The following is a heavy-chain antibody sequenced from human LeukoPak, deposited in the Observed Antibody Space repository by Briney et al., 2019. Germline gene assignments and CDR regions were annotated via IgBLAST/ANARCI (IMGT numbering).Heavy chain of an antibody. CDR3: ARDSSSWTFYYYYMDV. CDR1: GFTFSSYW. V-gene: IGHV3-30*03. J-gene: IGHJ6*03. Sequence: GGSLRLSCAASGFTFSSYWMSWVRQAPGKGLEWVAVISYDGSNKYYADSVKGRFTISRDNSKNTLYLQMNSLRAEDTAVYYCARDSSSWTFYYYYMDVWGKGTTVTVSS. CDR2: ISYDGSNK. D-gene: IGHD6-13*01.